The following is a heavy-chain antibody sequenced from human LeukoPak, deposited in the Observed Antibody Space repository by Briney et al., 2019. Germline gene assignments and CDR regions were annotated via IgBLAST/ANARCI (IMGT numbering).Heavy chain of an antibody. Sequence: NPSETLSLTCTVYGGSFSAYYWSWIRQPPGKGLEWIGEINHSGSTNHNPSLASRVTISVDTSKNQFSLKLSSVTAADTAVYYCAEIAAAGTLFDYWGRGTLVTVSS. CDR2: INHSGST. CDR1: GGSFSAYY. CDR3: AEIAAAGTLFDY. J-gene: IGHJ4*02. V-gene: IGHV4-34*01. D-gene: IGHD6-13*01.